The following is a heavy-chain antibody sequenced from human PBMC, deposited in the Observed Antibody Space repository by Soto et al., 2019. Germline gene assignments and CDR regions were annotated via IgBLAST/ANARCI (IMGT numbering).Heavy chain of an antibody. V-gene: IGHV3-30-3*01. CDR2: ISNDGGNK. CDR1: GFTFNYYA. D-gene: IGHD5-18*01. J-gene: IGHJ6*02. CDR3: ARSEMGYRNSYYYFGMDV. Sequence: QVQLVEAGGGVVQPGRSLRLSCAASGFTFNYYAMHWVRQAPGKGLEWVAVISNDGGNKYYADSVQGRFTISRDNSKNTLDLKMNSLRAEDTAVYYCARSEMGYRNSYYYFGMDVWGQGTTVTVS.